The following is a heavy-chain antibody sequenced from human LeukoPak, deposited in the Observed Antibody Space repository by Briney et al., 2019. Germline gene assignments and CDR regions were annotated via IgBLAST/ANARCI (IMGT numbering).Heavy chain of an antibody. J-gene: IGHJ5*02. CDR3: AQVDYGGNSGRHWFDP. V-gene: IGHV3-43*02. Sequence: GGSLRLSCAASGFTFHDYDMHWVRQAPGKGLQWVSLISGDGGKTYYADSVKGRFTISRDNRKNSLYLQMNSLRAEDTAVYYCAQVDYGGNSGRHWFDPWGQGTLVTVSS. CDR2: ISGDGGKT. CDR1: GFTFHDYD. D-gene: IGHD4-23*01.